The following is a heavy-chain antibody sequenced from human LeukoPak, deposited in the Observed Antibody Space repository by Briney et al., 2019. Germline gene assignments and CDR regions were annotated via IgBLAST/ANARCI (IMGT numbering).Heavy chain of an antibody. CDR3: TRPIHDYGDFPDYYYYGMDV. J-gene: IGHJ6*02. CDR1: GFTFGDYA. Sequence: GGSLRLSCTASGFTFGDYAMSWVRQAPGKGPEWVGFIRSKAYGGTTEYAASVKGRFTISRDDSKSIAYLQMNSLKTEDTAVYYCTRPIHDYGDFPDYYYYGMDVWGQGTTVTVSS. D-gene: IGHD4-17*01. CDR2: IRSKAYGGTT. V-gene: IGHV3-49*04.